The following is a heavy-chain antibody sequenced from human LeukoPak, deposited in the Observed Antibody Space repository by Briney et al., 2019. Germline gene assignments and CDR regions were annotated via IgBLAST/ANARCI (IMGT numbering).Heavy chain of an antibody. D-gene: IGHD2-2*01. J-gene: IGHJ4*02. CDR1: GFTFSKAW. CDR3: TTDLYCSSTSCWTFDY. CDR2: IKSKTEGGTT. Sequence: GGSLRLSCAASGFTFSKAWMSWVRQAPGKGLEWVGRIKSKTEGGTTDYAAPVKGRFTISRDDSKKTLDLQMNSLKTEDTAVYYCTTDLYCSSTSCWTFDYWGQETLVTVSS. V-gene: IGHV3-15*01.